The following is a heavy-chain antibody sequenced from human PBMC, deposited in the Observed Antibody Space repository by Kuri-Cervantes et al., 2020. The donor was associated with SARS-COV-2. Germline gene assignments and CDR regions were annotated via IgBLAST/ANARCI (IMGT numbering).Heavy chain of an antibody. Sequence: GESLKISCAASGFTFSSYSMNWVRQAPGKGLEWVSSISSSSSYIYYADSVKGRFTISSNNAKNSLYLQMNSLRAEDTAVYYFARDRRIQLWLYGSWDFDLWGRGTLVTVSS. CDR1: GFTFSSYS. CDR2: ISSSSSYI. J-gene: IGHJ2*01. V-gene: IGHV3-21*01. CDR3: ARDRRIQLWLYGSWDFDL. D-gene: IGHD5-18*01.